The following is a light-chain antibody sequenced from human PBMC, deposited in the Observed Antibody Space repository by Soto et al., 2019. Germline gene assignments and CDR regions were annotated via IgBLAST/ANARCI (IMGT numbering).Light chain of an antibody. Sequence: QSVLTQPASVSGSPGQSITISCTGTRSDVGGYNYVSWYQQRPGKAPKLMIYDVNNRPSGVSNRFSASKSGNTASLTISGLQAEDEADYYCSSYSSTTTLVFGGGTKVTVL. V-gene: IGLV2-14*01. J-gene: IGLJ3*02. CDR3: SSYSSTTTLV. CDR2: DVN. CDR1: RSDVGGYNY.